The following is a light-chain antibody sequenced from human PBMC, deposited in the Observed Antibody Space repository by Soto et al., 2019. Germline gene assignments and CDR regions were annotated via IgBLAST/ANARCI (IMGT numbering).Light chain of an antibody. Sequence: QAVLTQPPSVSGAPGQRGTISCTGSSSNIGATYDVPWYQQLPGTAPKLLIYGNSNRPSGVPDRFSGSKSGTSASLAITGLQADDEADDYGQSYDSSLSAPYVFGTGTKLTVL. J-gene: IGLJ1*01. CDR3: QSYDSSLSAPYV. V-gene: IGLV1-40*01. CDR2: GNS. CDR1: SSNIGATYD.